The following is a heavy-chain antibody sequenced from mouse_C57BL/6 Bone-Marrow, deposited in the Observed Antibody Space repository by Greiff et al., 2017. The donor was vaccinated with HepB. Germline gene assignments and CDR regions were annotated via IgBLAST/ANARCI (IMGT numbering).Heavy chain of an antibody. Sequence: EVQLVESGGGLVQPGGSLKLSCAASGFTFSDYYMYWVRQTPEKRLEWVAYISNGGGSTYYPDTVKGRFTISRDNAKNTLYLQMSRLKSEDTAMYYCARHAVNATRGFAYWGQGTLVTVSA. V-gene: IGHV5-12*01. D-gene: IGHD1-1*01. CDR3: ARHAVNATRGFAY. J-gene: IGHJ3*01. CDR2: ISNGGGST. CDR1: GFTFSDYY.